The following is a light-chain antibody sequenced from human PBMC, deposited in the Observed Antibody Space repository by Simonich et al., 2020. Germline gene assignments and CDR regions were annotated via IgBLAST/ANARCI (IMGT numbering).Light chain of an antibody. CDR1: QSVLYSSNNKNY. Sequence: DIVMTQSPDSLAVSLGERATINCNSSQSVLYSSNNKNYLAWYQQKTVQPPKLLIYWASTRESGVPYRFSGSGSGTDFTLTISSLQAEDVAVYYCQQYYSTPYTFGQGTKLEIK. J-gene: IGKJ2*01. CDR2: WAS. V-gene: IGKV4-1*01. CDR3: QQYYSTPYT.